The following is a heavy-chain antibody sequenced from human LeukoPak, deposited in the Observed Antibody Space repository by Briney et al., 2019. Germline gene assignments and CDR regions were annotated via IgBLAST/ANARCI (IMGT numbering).Heavy chain of an antibody. CDR3: AKDNARGVIINYFDY. V-gene: IGHV3-23*01. CDR1: GFTFSSYA. J-gene: IGHJ4*02. CDR2: ISGSGGST. Sequence: PGGSLRLSCAASGFTFSSYAMSWVRQAPGKGLEWVSAISGSGGSTYYADSVKGRFTISRDNSKNTLYLQMNSLRAEDTAVYYCAKDNARGVIINYFDYWGQGTLVTVSS. D-gene: IGHD3-10*01.